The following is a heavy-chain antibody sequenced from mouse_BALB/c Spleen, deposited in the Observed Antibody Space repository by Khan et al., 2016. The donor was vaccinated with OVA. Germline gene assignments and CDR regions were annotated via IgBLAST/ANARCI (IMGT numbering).Heavy chain of an antibody. V-gene: IGHV1-77*01. D-gene: IGHD1-2*01. Sequence: VQLQESGAELARPGASVKLSCKASGYIFTDYYINWVKQRTGQGLEWIGEISPGSGDTYYNERFKGKATLTADKSSSTAYMQLSSLTSEASAVYFCARRNYFGYTFAYWGQGTLVTVSA. CDR1: GYIFTDYY. CDR2: ISPGSGDT. CDR3: ARRNYFGYTFAY. J-gene: IGHJ3*01.